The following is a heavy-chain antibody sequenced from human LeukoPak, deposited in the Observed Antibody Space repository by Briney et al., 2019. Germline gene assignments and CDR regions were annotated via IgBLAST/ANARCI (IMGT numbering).Heavy chain of an antibody. D-gene: IGHD2-2*01. CDR3: ASYCSSTSCHPGGRAFDI. CDR2: IYYSGST. V-gene: IGHV4-39*01. Sequence: ASETLSLTCTVSGGSISSSSFYWGWIRQPPGKGLEWIGSIYYSGSTYYNPSLKSRVTISVDTSKNQFSLKLSSVTAADTAVYYCASYCSSTSCHPGGRAFDIWGQGTMVTVSS. CDR1: GGSISSSSFY. J-gene: IGHJ3*02.